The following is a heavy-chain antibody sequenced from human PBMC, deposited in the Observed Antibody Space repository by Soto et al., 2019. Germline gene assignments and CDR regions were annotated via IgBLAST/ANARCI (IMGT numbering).Heavy chain of an antibody. D-gene: IGHD3-22*01. J-gene: IGHJ4*02. CDR3: ARAYYYDSSGFAPFDY. Sequence: SVKVSCKASGGTFSSYAISWVRQAPGQGLEWMGGIIPIFGTANYAQKFQGRVTITADESTSTAYMELSSLRSEDTAVYYCARAYYYDSSGFAPFDYWGQGTLVTVSS. CDR1: GGTFSSYA. V-gene: IGHV1-69*13. CDR2: IIPIFGTA.